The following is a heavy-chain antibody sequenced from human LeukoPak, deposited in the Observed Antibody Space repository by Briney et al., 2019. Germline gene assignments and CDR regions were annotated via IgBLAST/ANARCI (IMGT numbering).Heavy chain of an antibody. Sequence: SETLSLTCTVSGGSISYDYWSWIRQSPGKRLEWIGYIHYSGATNYSPSLKSRVTISVDTSKNQFSLKLSSVTAADTALYYCATLRGASSAVFDSWGQGALVTVSS. CDR1: GGSISYDY. CDR3: ATLRGASSAVFDS. J-gene: IGHJ4*02. V-gene: IGHV4-59*08. CDR2: IHYSGAT. D-gene: IGHD3-22*01.